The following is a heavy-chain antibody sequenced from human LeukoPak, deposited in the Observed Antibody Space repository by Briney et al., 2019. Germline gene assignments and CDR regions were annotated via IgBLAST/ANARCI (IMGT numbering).Heavy chain of an antibody. CDR3: ARGFLLWSGPLDH. CDR1: GGTFSSYA. D-gene: IGHD3-3*01. Sequence: SVKVSCKASGGTFSSYAISWVRQAPGQGLEWMGGIIPIFGTANYAQKFQGRVTITTDESTSTAYMELSSLRSEDTAAYYCARGFLLWSGPLDHWGQGTLVTVSS. J-gene: IGHJ4*02. CDR2: IIPIFGTA. V-gene: IGHV1-69*05.